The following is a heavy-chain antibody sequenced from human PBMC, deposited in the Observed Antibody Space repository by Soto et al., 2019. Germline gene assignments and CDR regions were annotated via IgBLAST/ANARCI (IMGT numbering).Heavy chain of an antibody. CDR2: ISGSGGST. CDR1: GFTFSSYA. CDR3: AKGVKRYCSGGSCFDWAWYFDL. Sequence: PGGSLRLSCAASGFTFSSYAMSWVRQAPGKGLEWVSAISGSGGSTYYADSVKGRFTISRDNSKNTLYLQMNSLRAEDTAVYYCAKGVKRYCSGGSCFDWAWYFDLWGRGTLVTVSS. J-gene: IGHJ2*01. V-gene: IGHV3-23*01. D-gene: IGHD2-15*01.